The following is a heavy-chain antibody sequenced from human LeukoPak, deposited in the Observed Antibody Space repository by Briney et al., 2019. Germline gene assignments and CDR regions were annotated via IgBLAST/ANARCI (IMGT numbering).Heavy chain of an antibody. J-gene: IGHJ4*02. CDR1: GFTFSFYG. Sequence: PGGSLRLSCEASGFTFSFYGMHWVRQAPGKGLEWVAFIRYDGSDKYYTDSVKGRFTISRDNSKNTLYLQMNSLRGEDTAVYYCAKLAITTITSDHFWGQGTLVTVSS. CDR2: IRYDGSDK. V-gene: IGHV3-30*02. D-gene: IGHD4-11*01. CDR3: AKLAITTITSDHF.